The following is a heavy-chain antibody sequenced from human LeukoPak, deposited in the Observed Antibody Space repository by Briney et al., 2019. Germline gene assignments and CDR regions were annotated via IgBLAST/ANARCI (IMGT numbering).Heavy chain of an antibody. CDR2: INPNSGGT. Sequence: ASVTVSCKASGYTFTGYYMHWVRQAPGQGLEWMGWINPNSGGTNYAQQFQGRVNMTRDTSTSKAYMELSRLRSDDTAVYYCARRYYDSSGYYPLFDYWGQGTLVTVSS. CDR1: GYTFTGYY. V-gene: IGHV1-2*02. J-gene: IGHJ4*02. CDR3: ARRYYDSSGYYPLFDY. D-gene: IGHD3-22*01.